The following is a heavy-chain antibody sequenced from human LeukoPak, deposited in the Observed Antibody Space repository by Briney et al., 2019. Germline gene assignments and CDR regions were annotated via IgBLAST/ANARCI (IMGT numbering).Heavy chain of an antibody. D-gene: IGHD3-10*01. V-gene: IGHV3-30*02. Sequence: GGSLRLSCAASGFTFSSYGMHWVRQAPGKGLEWVAFIRYDGSNKYYADSVKDRFTISRDNSKNTLYLQMNSLRAEDTAVYYCAKDGSVGYGSGSYSYWGQGTLVTVSS. J-gene: IGHJ4*02. CDR1: GFTFSSYG. CDR2: IRYDGSNK. CDR3: AKDGSVGYGSGSYSY.